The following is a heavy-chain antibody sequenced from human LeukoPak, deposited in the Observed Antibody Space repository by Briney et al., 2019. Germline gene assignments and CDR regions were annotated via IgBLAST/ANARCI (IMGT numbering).Heavy chain of an antibody. J-gene: IGHJ4*02. CDR2: ISWGGGST. Sequence: PGGSLRLSCAASVFTFDDYTMHWVRQAPGKGLEWVSLISWGGGSTYYADSVKGRFTISRDNTKNSLYLQMNSLRTEDTALYYCAKDVQMTCNGYYNYIDYWGQGTLVTISS. CDR3: AKDVQMTCNGYYNYIDY. V-gene: IGHV3-43*01. CDR1: VFTFDDYT. D-gene: IGHD3-22*01.